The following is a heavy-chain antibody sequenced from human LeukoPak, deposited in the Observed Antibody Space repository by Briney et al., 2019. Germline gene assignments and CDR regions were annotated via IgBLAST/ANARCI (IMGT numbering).Heavy chain of an antibody. J-gene: IGHJ4*02. Sequence: GGSLRLSCAASGFTFSSYSMSWVRQAPGKGLEWVSSISGSGGRIDYADSMKGRFTISRDNSKNTLSLQMNSLTAEDTAVYYCAKNPRLEGWIYFDSWGQGILATVSS. CDR2: ISGSGGRI. CDR3: AKNPRLEGWIYFDS. V-gene: IGHV3-23*01. CDR1: GFTFSSYS. D-gene: IGHD1-1*01.